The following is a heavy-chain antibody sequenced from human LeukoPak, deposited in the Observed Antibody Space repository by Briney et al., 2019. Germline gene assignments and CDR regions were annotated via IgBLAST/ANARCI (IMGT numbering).Heavy chain of an antibody. CDR1: GFTFSSFG. Sequence: GGTLRLSCAASGFTFSSFGMSWVRQAPGKGLEWVSTISGSGGSTYYADSVKGRFTISRDNSKNTLYLQMNSLRAEDTAVYYCAKPYGSGVAEYFQHWGQGTLVTVSS. CDR3: AKPYGSGVAEYFQH. CDR2: ISGSGGST. V-gene: IGHV3-23*01. J-gene: IGHJ1*01. D-gene: IGHD3-10*01.